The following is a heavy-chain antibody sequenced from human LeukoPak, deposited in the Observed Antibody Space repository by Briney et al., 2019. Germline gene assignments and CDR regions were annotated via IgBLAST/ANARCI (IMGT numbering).Heavy chain of an antibody. Sequence: ASVKVSCKASGYTFSKFYIHWVRQAPGQGLEWMGLLNTQPNNDYTNYAQKFQGRVTLTRDMSTNTVYMKLSSLTSEDTAVYYCARTSSGYYAHSDLWGQRTLVTVS. CDR1: GYTFSKFY. V-gene: IGHV1-46*01. CDR3: ARTSSGYYAHSDL. J-gene: IGHJ4*02. CDR2: LNTQPNNDYT. D-gene: IGHD3-22*01.